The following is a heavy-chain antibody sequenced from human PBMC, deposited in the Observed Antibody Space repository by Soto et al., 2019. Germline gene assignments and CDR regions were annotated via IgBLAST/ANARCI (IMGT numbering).Heavy chain of an antibody. CDR1: GFSFSLYG. J-gene: IGHJ6*02. D-gene: IGHD3-9*01. Sequence: GGSLRLSCAASGFSFSLYGMHWVRQAPGKGLEWVAVIWYDGTKEFYADSVKGRFTIFRDNSKNMLYLQMNSLRAEDTAVYHCARGPYTTGYHFGMDVWGHGTTVTVSS. V-gene: IGHV3-33*01. CDR3: ARGPYTTGYHFGMDV. CDR2: IWYDGTKE.